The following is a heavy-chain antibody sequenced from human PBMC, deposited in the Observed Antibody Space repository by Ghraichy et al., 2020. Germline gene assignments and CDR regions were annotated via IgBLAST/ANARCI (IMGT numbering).Heavy chain of an antibody. J-gene: IGHJ6*02. Sequence: GESLNISCKGSGYSFTSYWIGWVRQMPGKGLEWMGIIYPGDSDTRYSPSFQGQVTISADKSISTAYLQWSSLKASDTAMYYCARRRYSYGYYYYGMDVWGQRTTVTVSS. CDR2: IYPGDSDT. CDR1: GYSFTSYW. CDR3: ARRRYSYGYYYYGMDV. D-gene: IGHD5-18*01. V-gene: IGHV5-51*01.